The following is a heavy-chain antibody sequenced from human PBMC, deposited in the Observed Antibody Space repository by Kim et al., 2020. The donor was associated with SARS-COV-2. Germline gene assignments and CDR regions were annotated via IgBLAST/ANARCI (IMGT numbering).Heavy chain of an antibody. D-gene: IGHD6-13*01. CDR2: IKQDGSEK. V-gene: IGHV3-7*03. CDR3: AKVSIAALGVDY. Sequence: GGSLRLSCAASGFTFSDYWMTWVRQAPGKGLEWVANIKQDGSEKYYVDSVKGRFTISRDNAENSLYLQMNSLRAEDTAIYYCAKVSIAALGVDYWGQGTLGTVSS. CDR1: GFTFSDYW. J-gene: IGHJ4*02.